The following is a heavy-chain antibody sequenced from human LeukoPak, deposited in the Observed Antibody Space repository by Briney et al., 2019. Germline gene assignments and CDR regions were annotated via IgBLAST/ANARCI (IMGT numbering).Heavy chain of an antibody. D-gene: IGHD5-24*01. CDR1: GYTFTSYD. CDR3: ARGRQNWFDP. V-gene: IGHV1-69*13. Sequence: SVKVSCKASGYTFTSYDINWVRQAPGQGLEWMGGIIPIFGTANYAQKFQGRVTITADESTSTAYMELSSLRSEDTAVYYCARGRQNWFDPWGQGTLVTVSS. CDR2: IIPIFGTA. J-gene: IGHJ5*02.